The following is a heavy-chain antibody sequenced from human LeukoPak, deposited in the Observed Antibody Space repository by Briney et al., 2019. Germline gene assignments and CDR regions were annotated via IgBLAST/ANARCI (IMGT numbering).Heavy chain of an antibody. Sequence: SETLSLTCTVSGASVSGSPYYWGWIRQPPGKGLEWIGSIYHSGSTYYNPSLKSRVTISVDTSKNQFSLKLSSVTAADTGVYYCAREDRDYVWGSYRYKGGVYYFDYWGQGTLVTVSS. J-gene: IGHJ4*02. D-gene: IGHD3-16*02. CDR2: IYHSGST. V-gene: IGHV4-39*02. CDR1: GASVSGSPYY. CDR3: AREDRDYVWGSYRYKGGVYYFDY.